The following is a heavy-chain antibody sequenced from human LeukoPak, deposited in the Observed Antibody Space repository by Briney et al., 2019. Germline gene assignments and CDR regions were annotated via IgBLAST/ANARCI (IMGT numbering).Heavy chain of an antibody. D-gene: IGHD2-8*02. Sequence: GGSLRLSCAASGITFINHAMDWVRQAPGKGLEWVAVISYDGSDTYYADSVKGRFTISRDNSKSTLYLQMNSLRVDDTAVYYCSRDSRYCSDSSCWKLASDYWGQGTLVTVSS. J-gene: IGHJ4*02. CDR3: SRDSRYCSDSSCWKLASDY. CDR1: GITFINHA. CDR2: ISYDGSDT. V-gene: IGHV3-30-3*01.